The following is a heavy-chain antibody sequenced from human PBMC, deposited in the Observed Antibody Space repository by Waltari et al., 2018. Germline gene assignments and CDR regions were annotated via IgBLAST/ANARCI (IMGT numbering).Heavy chain of an antibody. Sequence: EVQLVESGGGLVQPGGSLRLSCAASGFTFSSYEMNWVRQAPGKGLELVSYISSSGSTIYYADSLKGRFTISRDNAKNSLYLQMNSLRAEDTAVYYCARDSPAEGVVISGDYWGQGTLVTVSS. V-gene: IGHV3-48*03. J-gene: IGHJ4*02. CDR1: GFTFSSYE. CDR3: ARDSPAEGVVISGDY. D-gene: IGHD3-3*01. CDR2: ISSSGSTI.